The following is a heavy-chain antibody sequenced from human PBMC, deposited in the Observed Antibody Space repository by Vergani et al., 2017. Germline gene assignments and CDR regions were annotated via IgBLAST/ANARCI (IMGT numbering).Heavy chain of an antibody. J-gene: IGHJ6*02. D-gene: IGHD3-22*01. CDR3: AXDHVEGAYYYDSSGYYLYYYYGMDV. CDR1: GYTFTSYG. CDR2: ISAYNGNT. V-gene: IGHV1-18*01. Sequence: QVQLVQSGAEVKKPGASVKVSCKASGYTFTSYGISWVRQAPGQGLEWMGWISAYNGNTNYAQKLQGRVTMTTDTSTSTAYMELRSLRSDDTAVYYCAXDHVEGAYYYDSSGYYLYYYYGMDVWGQXP.